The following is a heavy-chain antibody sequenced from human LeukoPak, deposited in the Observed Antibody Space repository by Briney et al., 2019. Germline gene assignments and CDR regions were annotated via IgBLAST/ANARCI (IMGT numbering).Heavy chain of an antibody. CDR1: GFTVSSNY. CDR2: IYSGGST. D-gene: IGHD3-22*01. V-gene: IGHV3-53*01. CDR3: ARKTYYYDSSGYYLGAAFDI. Sequence: PGGSLRLSCAASGFTVSSNYMSWVRQAPGKGLEWVSVIYSGGSTYYADSVKGRFTISRDNSKNTLYLQMNSLRAEDMAVYYCARKTYYYDSSGYYLGAAFDIWGQGTMVTVSS. J-gene: IGHJ3*02.